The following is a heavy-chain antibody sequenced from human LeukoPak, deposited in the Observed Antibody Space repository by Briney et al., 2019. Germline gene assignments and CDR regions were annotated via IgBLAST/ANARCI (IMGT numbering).Heavy chain of an antibody. CDR2: INHSGST. J-gene: IGHJ4*02. CDR3: ARDRLTYYYDSSGYYPFPKAFDY. V-gene: IGHV4-34*01. CDR1: GGSFSGYY. D-gene: IGHD3-22*01. Sequence: SETLSLTCAVYGGSFSGYYWSWIRQPPGKGLEWIGEINHSGSTNYNPSLKSRVTISVDTSKNQFSLKLSSVTAADTAVYYCARDRLTYYYDSSGYYPFPKAFDYWGQGTLVTVSS.